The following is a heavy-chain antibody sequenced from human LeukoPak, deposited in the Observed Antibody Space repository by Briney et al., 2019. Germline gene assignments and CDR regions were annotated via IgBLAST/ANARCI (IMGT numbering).Heavy chain of an antibody. J-gene: IGHJ4*02. CDR2: ISWNSGGI. D-gene: IGHD1-26*01. CDR3: AKDIVGATTGPFDY. V-gene: IGHV3-9*01. Sequence: GRSLRLSCAASGFTFDDYAMHWVRQAPGKGLEWVSGISWNSGGIGYADSVKGRFTISRDNAKNSLYLQMNSLRAEDTALYYCAKDIVGATTGPFDYWGQGTLVTVSS. CDR1: GFTFDDYA.